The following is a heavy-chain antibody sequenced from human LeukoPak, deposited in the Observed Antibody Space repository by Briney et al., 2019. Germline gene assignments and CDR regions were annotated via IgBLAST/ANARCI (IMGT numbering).Heavy chain of an antibody. Sequence: GGSLRLSCAASGFTFSSYAMSWVRQAPGKGLEWVSVISGSGGSTYYADSVKGRFTISGDNSKNTLYLQMNSLRVEDTAVYYCAKDHLASGDYYFDYWGQGTLVTVSS. V-gene: IGHV3-23*01. J-gene: IGHJ4*02. CDR2: ISGSGGST. CDR1: GFTFSSYA. D-gene: IGHD4-17*01. CDR3: AKDHLASGDYYFDY.